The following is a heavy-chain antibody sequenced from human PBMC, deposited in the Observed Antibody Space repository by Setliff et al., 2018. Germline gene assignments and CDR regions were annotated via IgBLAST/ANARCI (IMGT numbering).Heavy chain of an antibody. CDR2: INHSGNT. D-gene: IGHD6-19*01. V-gene: IGHV4-39*07. CDR1: GGSISSSDFY. CDR3: VRTDYSDGRYSMDV. J-gene: IGHJ6*03. Sequence: SETLSLTCTVSGGSISSSDFYWGWIRQPPGKGLEWIGEINHSGNTNYNPSLKSRVTISVDKSTNQFSLKLNSVTAADTAVYYCVRTDYSDGRYSMDVWGKGTTVTVSS.